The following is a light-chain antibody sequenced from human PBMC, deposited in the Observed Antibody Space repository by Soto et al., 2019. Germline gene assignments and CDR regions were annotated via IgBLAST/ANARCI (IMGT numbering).Light chain of an antibody. CDR2: TAS. J-gene: IGKJ1*01. Sequence: AIQMTQSPSSLSASVGDRVTITCRASQAIRNDLGWYQQKPGKAPKLLIYTASSLQSGVPSRFNGSGSGTDFTLTIRSLQSEDFATYYCLQDYSYPRTFGQGTKVEI. V-gene: IGKV1-6*01. CDR1: QAIRND. CDR3: LQDYSYPRT.